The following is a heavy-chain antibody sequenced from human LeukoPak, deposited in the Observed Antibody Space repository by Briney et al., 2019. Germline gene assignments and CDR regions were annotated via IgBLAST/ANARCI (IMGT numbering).Heavy chain of an antibody. CDR2: INHSGST. V-gene: IGHV4-34*01. D-gene: IGHD4-17*01. Sequence: SETLSLTCAVYGGSFSGYYWSWIRQPPGKGLEWIGEINHSGSTNYNPSLNSRVTISVDTSKNQFSLKLSSVTAADTAVYYCATTYGDYPYNWFDPWGQGTLVTVSS. CDR3: ATTYGDYPYNWFDP. J-gene: IGHJ5*02. CDR1: GGSFSGYY.